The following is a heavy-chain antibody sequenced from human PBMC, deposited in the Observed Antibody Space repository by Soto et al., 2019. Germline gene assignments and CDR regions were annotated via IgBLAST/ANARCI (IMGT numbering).Heavy chain of an antibody. V-gene: IGHV1-69*12. CDR3: ARGGSDYEGSGYYQGHV. Sequence: QVQLVQTGAGVKKPGPAVKVSCKSSGGTFSNYGLSWVRQAPGQGLECMGVIVPIFGAEHPQKFQGRVTITADESTNTVFMELRGLRSEDTAVYYCARGGSDYEGSGYYQGHVWGQGTTVTVSS. CDR2: IVPIFGA. CDR1: GGTFSNYG. J-gene: IGHJ6*02. D-gene: IGHD3-22*01.